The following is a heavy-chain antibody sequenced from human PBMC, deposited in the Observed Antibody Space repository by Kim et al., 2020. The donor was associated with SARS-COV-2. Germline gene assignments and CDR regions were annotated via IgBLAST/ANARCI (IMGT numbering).Heavy chain of an antibody. CDR1: GGTFSSYA. Sequence: SVKVSCKASGGTFSSYAISWVRQAPGQGLEWMGGIIPIFGTANYAQKFQGRVTITADESTSTAYMELSSLRSEDTAVYYCARTQYYYGSGSYLYDPWGQGTLVTVSS. D-gene: IGHD3-10*01. CDR2: IIPIFGTA. V-gene: IGHV1-69*13. J-gene: IGHJ5*02. CDR3: ARTQYYYGSGSYLYDP.